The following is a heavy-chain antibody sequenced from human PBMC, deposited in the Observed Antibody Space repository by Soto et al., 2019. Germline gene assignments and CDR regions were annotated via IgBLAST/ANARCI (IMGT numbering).Heavy chain of an antibody. CDR2: IYPGDSDT. CDR1: GYSFTSYW. D-gene: IGHD5-12*01. V-gene: IGHV5-51*01. J-gene: IGHJ6*02. Sequence: GESLKISCKGSGYSFTSYWIGWVRQIPWKGLEWMGIIYPGDSDTRYSPSFRGQVTISADKSVSTAYLQWSSLKASDTAMYYCARPYEPLKYYYGTDVWGQQTTVNASS. CDR3: ARPYEPLKYYYGTDV.